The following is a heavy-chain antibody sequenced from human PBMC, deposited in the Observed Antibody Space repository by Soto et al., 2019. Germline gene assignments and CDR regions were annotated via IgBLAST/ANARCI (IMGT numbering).Heavy chain of an antibody. J-gene: IGHJ5*02. CDR3: ARGAGTNWFDP. CDR1: GYTFISYE. Sequence: QVQLVQSGAEVKKPGASVKVSCKASGYTFISYEINWVRQATGQGLEWMGWMNPNSGNTDYAQKFQGXXTXTXXTSISTAYMELSSLRSEDTAVYYCARGAGTNWFDPWGQGTLVTVSS. CDR2: MNPNSGNT. D-gene: IGHD1-7*01. V-gene: IGHV1-8*01.